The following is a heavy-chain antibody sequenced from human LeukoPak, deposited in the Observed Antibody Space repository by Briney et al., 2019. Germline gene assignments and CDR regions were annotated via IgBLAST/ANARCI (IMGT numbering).Heavy chain of an antibody. D-gene: IGHD3-10*01. Sequence: PSETLSLTCTVSGGSISTSNYYWGWIRQPPGKGLEWIGEIYHSGSTNYNPSLKSRVTISVDKSKNQFSLKLSSVTAADTAVYYCARDPSGSGLYDYWGQGTLVTVSS. V-gene: IGHV4-39*07. CDR2: IYHSGST. CDR3: ARDPSGSGLYDY. J-gene: IGHJ4*02. CDR1: GGSISTSNYY.